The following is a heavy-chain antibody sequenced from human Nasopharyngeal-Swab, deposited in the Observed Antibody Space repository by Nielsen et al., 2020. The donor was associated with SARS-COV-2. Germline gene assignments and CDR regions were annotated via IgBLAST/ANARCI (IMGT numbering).Heavy chain of an antibody. CDR3: AREMATRNFDY. V-gene: IGHV1-69*06. D-gene: IGHD5-24*01. J-gene: IGHJ4*02. CDR2: IIPIFGTA. Sequence: WVRQAPGQGLEWMGGIIPIFGTANYAQKFQGRVTITADKSTSTAYMELSSLRSEDTAVYYCAREMATRNFDYWGQGTLVTVSS.